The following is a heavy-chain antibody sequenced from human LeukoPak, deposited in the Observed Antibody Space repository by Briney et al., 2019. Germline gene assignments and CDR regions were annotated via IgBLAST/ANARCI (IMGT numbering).Heavy chain of an antibody. CDR2: IYAGGST. V-gene: IGHV3-53*01. CDR1: GFTVSSNY. J-gene: IGHJ2*01. Sequence: PGGSLRLSCAASGFTVSSNYMSWVRQAPGKGLAWVSIIYAGGSTYYTDSVKGRFTISRDKSKNTLYLQMNSLRAEDTAVYYCAREHGWYFDLWGRGTLVTVSS. CDR3: AREHGWYFDL.